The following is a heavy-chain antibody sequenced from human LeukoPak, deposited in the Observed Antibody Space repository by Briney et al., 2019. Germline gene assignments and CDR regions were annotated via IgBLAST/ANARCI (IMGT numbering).Heavy chain of an antibody. CDR1: GLTVSSYS. J-gene: IGHJ4*02. Sequence: GGSLRLSCVASGLTVSSYSMNWVRQAPGKGLEWVSYISTSSSTIYHADSVKGRFTISRDNAKNSLYLQMNSLRAEDTAVYYCARDLATARPIDYWGQGTLVTVSS. CDR2: ISTSSSTI. V-gene: IGHV3-48*01. D-gene: IGHD5-12*01. CDR3: ARDLATARPIDY.